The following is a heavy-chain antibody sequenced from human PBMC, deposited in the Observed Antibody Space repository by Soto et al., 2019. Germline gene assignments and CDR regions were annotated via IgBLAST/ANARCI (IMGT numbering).Heavy chain of an antibody. CDR1: GFTFSSYW. D-gene: IGHD2-8*01. CDR3: ARADWTNGVCEYRGGAYFDY. J-gene: IGHJ4*02. CDR2: IKQDGSEK. V-gene: IGHV3-7*01. Sequence: GGSLRLSCAASGFTFSSYWMSWVRQAPGKGLEWVANIKQDGSEKYYVDPVKGRFTISRDNAKNSLYLQMNSLRAEDTAVYYCARADWTNGVCEYRGGAYFDYWGQGTLVTVSS.